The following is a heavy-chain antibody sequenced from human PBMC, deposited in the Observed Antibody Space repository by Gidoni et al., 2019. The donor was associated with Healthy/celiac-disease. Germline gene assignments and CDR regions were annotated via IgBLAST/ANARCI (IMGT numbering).Heavy chain of an antibody. CDR2: ISYSGST. V-gene: IGHV4-59*01. J-gene: IGHJ4*02. CDR1: GGSISSSY. Sequence: QVQLQESGPGLVKPSETLSLTCTVSGGSISSSYWSWIRQPPGKGLELIGYISYSGSTNYNPSLKSRVSISVDTSKNQFSLKLSSVTAADTAVYYCARVRVDPQQLVLGELDYYFDYCGQGTLVTVSS. D-gene: IGHD6-13*01. CDR3: ARVRVDPQQLVLGELDYYFDY.